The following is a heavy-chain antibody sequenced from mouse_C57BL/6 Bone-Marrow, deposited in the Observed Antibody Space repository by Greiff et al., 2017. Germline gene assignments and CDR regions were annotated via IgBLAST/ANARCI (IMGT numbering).Heavy chain of an antibody. J-gene: IGHJ2*01. CDR3: ARSDYDYYYFDY. V-gene: IGHV1-54*01. CDR2: INPGSGGT. Sequence: QVQLQQSGAELVRPGTSVKVSCKASGYAFTNYLIECVKQRPGQGLEWIGVINPGSGGTNYNEKFKGKATLTADKSSSTAYMQLSSLTSEDSAVYFCARSDYDYYYFDYWGQGTTLTVSS. CDR1: GYAFTNYL. D-gene: IGHD2-4*01.